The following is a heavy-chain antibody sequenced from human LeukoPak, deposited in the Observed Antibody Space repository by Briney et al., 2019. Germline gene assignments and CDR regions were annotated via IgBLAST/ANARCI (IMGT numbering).Heavy chain of an antibody. V-gene: IGHV1-46*01. J-gene: IGHJ4*02. CDR2: INPSGGST. CDR1: GYTFTSYY. D-gene: IGHD3-16*02. CDR3: ARVGGVWGSYRYTLDY. Sequence: ASVKVSCKASGYTFTSYYMHWVRQASGQGLEWMGIINPSGGSTSYAQKFQGRVTMTRDTSTSTVYMELSSLRSEDTAVYYCARVGGVWGSYRYTLDYWGQGTLVTVSS.